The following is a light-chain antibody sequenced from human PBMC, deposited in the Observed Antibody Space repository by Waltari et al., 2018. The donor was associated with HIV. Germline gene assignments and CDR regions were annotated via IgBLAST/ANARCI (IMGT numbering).Light chain of an antibody. Sequence: QSVLTQPPSVSAAPGQKVTIPCPGSSSNIWRNYVSWYQQPPGASPKLLIYDNTERPSGIPDRFSGSKSGTSATLGITGLQTGDEADYYCGTWDSSLGGWVFGGGTKLAVL. CDR3: GTWDSSLGGWV. V-gene: IGLV1-51*01. CDR1: SSNIWRNY. J-gene: IGLJ3*02. CDR2: DNT.